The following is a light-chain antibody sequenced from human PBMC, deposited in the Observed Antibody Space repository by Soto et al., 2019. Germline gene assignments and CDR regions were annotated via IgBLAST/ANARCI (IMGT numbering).Light chain of an antibody. CDR2: DVS. CDR3: ASYTTSSTWV. Sequence: QSALTQPASVSGSPGQSITISCTGTSSDVGGYNFVSWFQQHPGKTPKLIIFDVSNRPSGVSNRFSGSKSGNTASLTISGLLAGDEADYYCASYTTSSTWVFGGGPKVTVL. J-gene: IGLJ3*02. V-gene: IGLV2-14*03. CDR1: SSDVGGYNF.